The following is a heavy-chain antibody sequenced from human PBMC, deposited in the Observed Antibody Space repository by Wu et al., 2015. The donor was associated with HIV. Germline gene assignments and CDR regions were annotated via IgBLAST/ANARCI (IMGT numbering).Heavy chain of an antibody. CDR3: ARVFEDSSGYYSWFDP. CDR2: MNPSNGHI. J-gene: IGHJ5*02. Sequence: HVQLVQSGPEVKRPGASVKVSCKASYILTSYPIGWVRQAPGQRLEWMGWMNPSNGHIQPAQKFQDRIYMSTDNSAHTAYMELRNLTSDDAAIYFCARVFEDSSGYYSWFDPWGQGTLVTVSS. V-gene: IGHV1-18*01. CDR1: YILTSYP. D-gene: IGHD3-22*01.